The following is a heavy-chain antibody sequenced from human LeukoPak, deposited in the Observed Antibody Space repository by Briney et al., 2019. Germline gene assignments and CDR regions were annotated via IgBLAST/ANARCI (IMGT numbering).Heavy chain of an antibody. Sequence: GGSLRLSCAASGFTFSSYAMTWVRQTPGKGLEWVSAIRGSGSDTYYADSVKGRFTISRDSSKNTLYLQMNSLRAEDTALYYCAKHGYCSGISCFFDFWGQGTLVTVSS. CDR3: AKHGYCSGISCFFDF. CDR2: IRGSGSDT. V-gene: IGHV3-23*01. CDR1: GFTFSSYA. D-gene: IGHD2-2*03. J-gene: IGHJ4*02.